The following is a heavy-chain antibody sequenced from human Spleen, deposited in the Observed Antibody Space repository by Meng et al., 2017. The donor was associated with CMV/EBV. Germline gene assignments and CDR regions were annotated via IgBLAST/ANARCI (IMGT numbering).Heavy chain of an antibody. J-gene: IGHJ5*01. CDR3: ARLQDIVVVPAAYSWFDS. CDR1: GYTFTGYY. D-gene: IGHD2-2*01. V-gene: IGHV1-2*02. Sequence: ASVKVSCKASGYTFTGYYIHWVRQAPGQGLEWMGWINPNTGGTNFAQKFQGRVTMTRDTSISTAYMELSRLRSDDTAVYYCARLQDIVVVPAAYSWFDSWGQGTLVTVSS. CDR2: INPNTGGT.